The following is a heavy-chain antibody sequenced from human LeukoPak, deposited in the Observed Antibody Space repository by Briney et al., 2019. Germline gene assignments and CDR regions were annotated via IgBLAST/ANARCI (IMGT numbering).Heavy chain of an antibody. CDR1: GFTFGDYA. V-gene: IGHV3-49*04. J-gene: IGHJ4*02. Sequence: GGSLRLSCTASGFTFGDYAMSWVRQAPGKGLEWVGFIRSKAYGGTTEYAASVKGRFTISRDDSKSIAYLQMNSLKTEDTAVYYCTREQGDGCIPYYFDYWGQGTLVTVSS. D-gene: IGHD5-24*01. CDR2: IRSKAYGGTT. CDR3: TREQGDGCIPYYFDY.